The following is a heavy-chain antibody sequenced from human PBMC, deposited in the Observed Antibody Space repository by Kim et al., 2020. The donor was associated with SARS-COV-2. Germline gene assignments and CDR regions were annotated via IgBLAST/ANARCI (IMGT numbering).Heavy chain of an antibody. D-gene: IGHD5-18*01. Sequence: ASVKVSCKASGYTFTSYYMHWVRQAPGQGLEWMGIINPSGGSTSYAQKFQGRVTMTRDTSTSTVYMELSSLRSEDTAVYYCARDLVGQYSYGYFFDYWGQGTLVTVSS. CDR2: INPSGGST. CDR1: GYTFTSYY. CDR3: ARDLVGQYSYGYFFDY. V-gene: IGHV1-46*01. J-gene: IGHJ4*02.